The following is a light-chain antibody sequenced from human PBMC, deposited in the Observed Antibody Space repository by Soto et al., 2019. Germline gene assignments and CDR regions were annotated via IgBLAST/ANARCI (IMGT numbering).Light chain of an antibody. CDR1: QDISNY. Sequence: DIQMTQSPSSLSASVGDRVTTTCQASQDISNYLNWYQQKPGKAPKLLIYDASNLETGVPSRFSGSGTGTDFTFTISSLQPEDIATYYCQQYDNRLFTFGPGTKVDIK. J-gene: IGKJ3*01. CDR2: DAS. CDR3: QQYDNRLFT. V-gene: IGKV1-33*01.